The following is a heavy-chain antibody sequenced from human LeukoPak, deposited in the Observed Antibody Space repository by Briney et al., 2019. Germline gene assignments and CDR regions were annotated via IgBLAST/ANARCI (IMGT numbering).Heavy chain of an antibody. J-gene: IGHJ4*02. V-gene: IGHV3-23*01. CDR2: ISGSGGST. D-gene: IGHD6-13*01. CDR1: GFTFSSYA. Sequence: GGSLRLSCAASGFTFSSYAMSWVRQAPGKGLEWVSAISGSGGSTYYADSVKGRFTISRDNSKNTLYLQMNSLRAEDTAVYYCARMYSSSLAFDYWGQGTLVTVSS. CDR3: ARMYSSSLAFDY.